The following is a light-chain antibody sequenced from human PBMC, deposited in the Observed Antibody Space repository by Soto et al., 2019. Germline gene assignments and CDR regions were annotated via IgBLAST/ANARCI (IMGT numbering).Light chain of an antibody. V-gene: IGKV3-20*01. CDR2: GAS. J-gene: IGKJ5*01. CDR3: HQYGVSPPVT. CDR1: QSVSSSY. Sequence: EIVLTQSPGTLSLSPGERATLSCRASQSVSSSYLAWYQQKPGQAPRLLIDGASSRATGIPDRFSGSGSGTDFTLTISRLEPEDFAMYYCHQYGVSPPVTFGQGTRLEIK.